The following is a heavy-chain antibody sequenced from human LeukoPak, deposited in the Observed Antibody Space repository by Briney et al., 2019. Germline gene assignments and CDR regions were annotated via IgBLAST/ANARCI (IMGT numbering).Heavy chain of an antibody. Sequence: ASVKVSCKASGYTFTTYEINWVRQATGQGLEWMGWMNPNSGNTGYAQKFQGRVTITRSTSISTAYMELSSLRSEDTAVYYCARRSGSGRNPFHIWGQGTMVTVSS. J-gene: IGHJ3*02. CDR1: GYTFTTYE. D-gene: IGHD3-10*01. CDR2: MNPNSGNT. CDR3: ARRSGSGRNPFHI. V-gene: IGHV1-8*03.